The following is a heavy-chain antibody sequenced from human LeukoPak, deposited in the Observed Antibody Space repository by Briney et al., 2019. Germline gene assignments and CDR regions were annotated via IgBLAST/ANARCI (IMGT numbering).Heavy chain of an antibody. J-gene: IGHJ4*02. CDR3: AKDHYYGSGSYSRWVYFDY. V-gene: IGHV3-43*01. CDR1: GFTFDDHT. Sequence: GGSLRLSCAASGFTFDDHTMHWVRQAPGKGLEWVSLISWDGGSTYYADSVKGRFTISRDNSKNSLYLQMNSLRTEDTALYFCAKDHYYGSGSYSRWVYFDYWGQGTLVTVSS. CDR2: ISWDGGST. D-gene: IGHD3-10*01.